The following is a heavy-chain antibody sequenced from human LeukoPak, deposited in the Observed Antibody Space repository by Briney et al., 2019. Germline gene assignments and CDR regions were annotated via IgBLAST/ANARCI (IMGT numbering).Heavy chain of an antibody. D-gene: IGHD2-2*01. J-gene: IGHJ4*02. CDR3: ARDSQEVVIPAAPGY. Sequence: PGGSLRLSCAASGFTFSSYWMSWVRQAPGKGLEWVANIKQDGSEKYYVDSVKGRFTISRDNAKNSLHLQMNSLRAEDTAVYYCARDSQEVVIPAAPGYWGQGTLVTVSS. CDR2: IKQDGSEK. CDR1: GFTFSSYW. V-gene: IGHV3-7*01.